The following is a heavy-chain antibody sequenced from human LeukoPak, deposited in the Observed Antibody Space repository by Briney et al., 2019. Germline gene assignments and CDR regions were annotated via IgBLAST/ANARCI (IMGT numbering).Heavy chain of an antibody. Sequence: SETLSLTCTVSGGSITSSSYYWGWIRQPPGKGLECIGSVYYSGSTYYNPSLKSRVTISVDTSKNLFSLKLSSVTAADTAVYYCARGRWDCSGGSCYQDYFDYWGQGTLVTVSS. CDR2: VYYSGST. V-gene: IGHV4-39*01. CDR3: ARGRWDCSGGSCYQDYFDY. CDR1: GGSITSSSYY. J-gene: IGHJ4*02. D-gene: IGHD2-15*01.